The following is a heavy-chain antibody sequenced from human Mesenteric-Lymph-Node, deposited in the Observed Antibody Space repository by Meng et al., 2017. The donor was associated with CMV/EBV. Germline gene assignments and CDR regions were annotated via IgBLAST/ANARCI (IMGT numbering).Heavy chain of an antibody. D-gene: IGHD2-15*01. J-gene: IGHJ4*02. CDR2: ISNSGNT. Sequence: SETLSLTCTVSGGSISSYYWTWIRRPPGKALELIGYISNSGNTHYNPSLKSRLTISIDTSKKQFSLKLSSVSAADTAVYYCASLYCSGNICYQITGAFEYWGQGTLVTVSS. CDR3: ASLYCSGNICYQITGAFEY. V-gene: IGHV4-59*01. CDR1: GGSISSYY.